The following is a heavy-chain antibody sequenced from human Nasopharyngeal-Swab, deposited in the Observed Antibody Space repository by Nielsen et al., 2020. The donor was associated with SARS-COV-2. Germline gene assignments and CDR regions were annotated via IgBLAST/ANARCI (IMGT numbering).Heavy chain of an antibody. V-gene: IGHV2-70*01. J-gene: IGHJ6*03. Sequence: PGKALEWLALIDWDDDKYYSTSLRTRLTISKDTSKNQAVLTMTNMDPVDTATYYCARAQTSSWAVRYYYYMDVWGKGTTVTVSS. CDR2: IDWDDDK. D-gene: IGHD6-13*01. CDR3: ARAQTSSWAVRYYYYMDV.